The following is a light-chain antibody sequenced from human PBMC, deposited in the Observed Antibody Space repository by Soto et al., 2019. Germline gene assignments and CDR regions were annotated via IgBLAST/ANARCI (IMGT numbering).Light chain of an antibody. CDR1: QGISTY. J-gene: IGKJ5*01. Sequence: IQLTQSPSSLSASVGDRVTITCRASQGISTYLAWYQQKPGKAPKLLIYAASTLQSGGPSRFSGSGSGTDFTLTIDSLQPEDFATDYCQQLNAYPITLGQGTRLDIK. CDR3: QQLNAYPIT. CDR2: AAS. V-gene: IGKV1-9*01.